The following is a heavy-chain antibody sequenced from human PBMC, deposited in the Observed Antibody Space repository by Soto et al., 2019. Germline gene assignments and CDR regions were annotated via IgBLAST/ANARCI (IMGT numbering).Heavy chain of an antibody. D-gene: IGHD2-2*01. CDR2: IYYSGST. Sequence: PSETLSLTCTVSGGSISSYYWSWIRQPPGKGLERIGYIYYSGSTNYNPSLKSRVTISVDTSKNQFSLKLSSVTAADTAVYYCARVGSADQDFDYWGQGTLVTVSS. CDR3: ARVGSADQDFDY. CDR1: GGSISSYY. J-gene: IGHJ4*02. V-gene: IGHV4-59*01.